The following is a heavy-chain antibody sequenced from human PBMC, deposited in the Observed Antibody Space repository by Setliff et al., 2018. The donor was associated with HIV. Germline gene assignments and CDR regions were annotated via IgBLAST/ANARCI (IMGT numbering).Heavy chain of an antibody. Sequence: GGSLRLSCAASGFTFSSYWMHWVRQAPGEGLVWVSRINRDGSSTNYADSVKGRFTISRDNAKNTLYLQMNSLRAEDTAVYYCVSSSSSSSWYLDYWGQGTLVTVSS. V-gene: IGHV3-74*01. D-gene: IGHD6-13*01. CDR2: INRDGSST. CDR3: VSSSSSSSWYLDY. CDR1: GFTFSSYW. J-gene: IGHJ4*02.